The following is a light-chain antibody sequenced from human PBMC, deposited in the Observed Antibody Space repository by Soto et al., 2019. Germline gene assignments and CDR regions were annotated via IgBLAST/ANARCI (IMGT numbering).Light chain of an antibody. V-gene: IGKV3-20*01. CDR3: QQYGSSGT. Sequence: EIVLTQSPGTLSLSPGERATLSCRASQSVSNNYLAWYQQKPGQAPRLLIYGASNRATGIPDRFSGSGSGTDFTLTISRLDPEDFAGYYCQQYGSSGTFGQGTKLEIK. CDR1: QSVSNNY. J-gene: IGKJ1*01. CDR2: GAS.